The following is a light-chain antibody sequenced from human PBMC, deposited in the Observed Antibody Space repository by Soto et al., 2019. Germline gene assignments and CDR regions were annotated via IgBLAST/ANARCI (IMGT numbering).Light chain of an antibody. Sequence: EIVMTQSPDTLSVSPGEGATLSCRASQSVSRNLAWFQQKLGQAPRLLTYGASTRATGIPARFSGSGSGTDFTLIISSLQSEDFAVYYCQQYDKWPPVLTFGPGTKVDIK. CDR2: GAS. CDR1: QSVSRN. V-gene: IGKV3-15*01. CDR3: QQYDKWPPVLT. J-gene: IGKJ3*01.